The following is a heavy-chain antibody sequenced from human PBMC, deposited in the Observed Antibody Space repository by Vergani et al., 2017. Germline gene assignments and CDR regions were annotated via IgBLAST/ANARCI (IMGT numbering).Heavy chain of an antibody. CDR3: AKLCGGDCYSADY. CDR2: ISYDGSNK. V-gene: IGHV3-30*18. CDR1: GFTFSSYG. J-gene: IGHJ4*02. D-gene: IGHD2-21*01. Sequence: QVQLVESGGGVVQPGRSLRLSCAASGFTFSSYGMHWVRQAPGKGLEWVAVISYDGSNKYYADSVKGRFIISRDNSKNTLYLQMNSLRAEDTAVYYCAKLCGGDCYSADYWGQGTLVTVSS.